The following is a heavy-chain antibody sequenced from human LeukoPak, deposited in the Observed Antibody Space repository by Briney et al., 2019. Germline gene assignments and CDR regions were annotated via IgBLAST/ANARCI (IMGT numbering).Heavy chain of an antibody. J-gene: IGHJ3*02. V-gene: IGHV4-39*07. Sequence: SQTPSLTCTVSGGSISSGSYYWGWIRQPPGKGLEWIGSIYYSGSTYYNPSLKSRVTISVDTSKNQFSLKLSSVTAADTAVYYCGGELRYFDWLLPGAFDIWGQGTMVTVSS. CDR3: GGELRYFDWLLPGAFDI. CDR2: IYYSGST. D-gene: IGHD3-9*01. CDR1: GGSISSGSYY.